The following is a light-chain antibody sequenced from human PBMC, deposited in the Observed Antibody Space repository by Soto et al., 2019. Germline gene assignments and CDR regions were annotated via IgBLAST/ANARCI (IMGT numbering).Light chain of an antibody. Sequence: EIVMTQSPATLSVSPGERATLSCRASQSISINLAWYQQKPGQAPRLLMYATSTRATGIPARFRGSGSGTEFTLTISSLQSEDFAVYYCQHYNNWPPWTFGQGTKVEIK. CDR1: QSISIN. CDR3: QHYNNWPPWT. J-gene: IGKJ1*01. V-gene: IGKV3-15*01. CDR2: ATS.